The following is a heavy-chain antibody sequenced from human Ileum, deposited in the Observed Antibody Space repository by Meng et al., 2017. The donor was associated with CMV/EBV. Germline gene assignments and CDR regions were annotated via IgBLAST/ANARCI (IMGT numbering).Heavy chain of an antibody. D-gene: IGHD5-24*01. V-gene: IGHV4-34*01. CDR2: INHSGST. CDR3: ASTGWLQLPGDY. Sequence: VRLPQWGAGLLKPSETLSLTCAVYGGSFSGYYWSSIRQPPGKGLEWIGEINHSGSTNYNPSLKSRVTISVDTSKNQFSLKLSSVTAADTAVYYCASTGWLQLPGDYWGQGTLVTVSS. CDR1: GGSFSGYY. J-gene: IGHJ4*02.